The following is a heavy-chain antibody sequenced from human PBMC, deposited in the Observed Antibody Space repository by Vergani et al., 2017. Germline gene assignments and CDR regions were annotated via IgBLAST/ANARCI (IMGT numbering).Heavy chain of an antibody. J-gene: IGHJ6*03. V-gene: IGHV4-4*07. CDR1: GGSISSYY. CDR3: ARYKPPWRLGYSYGKATGGYYYYYMDV. Sequence: QVQLQESGPGLVKPSETLSLTCTVSGGSISSYYWSWIRQPAGKGLEWIGRIYTSGSTNYNPSLNSRVTMSVDTSKNQFSLKLRSVTAADTAVYYCARYKPPWRLGYSYGKATGGYYYYYMDVWGKGATVTVSS. D-gene: IGHD5-18*01. CDR2: IYTSGST.